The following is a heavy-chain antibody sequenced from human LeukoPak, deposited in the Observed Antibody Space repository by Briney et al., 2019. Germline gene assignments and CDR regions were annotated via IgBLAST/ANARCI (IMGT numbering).Heavy chain of an antibody. CDR3: ARVVTMIVVVPDNNWFDP. CDR2: IFFSGTT. CDR1: GDSIRSGDYY. D-gene: IGHD3-22*01. Sequence: SETLSLTCTVSGDSIRSGDYYWSWVRQHPGKGLEWIGYIFFSGTTNYNPSLKSRVTISVDKSKNQFSLKLSSVTAADTAVYYCARVVTMIVVVPDNNWFDPWGQGTLVTVSS. V-gene: IGHV4-31*03. J-gene: IGHJ5*02.